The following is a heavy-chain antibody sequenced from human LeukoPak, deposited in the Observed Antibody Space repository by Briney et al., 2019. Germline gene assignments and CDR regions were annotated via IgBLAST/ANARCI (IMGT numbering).Heavy chain of an antibody. V-gene: IGHV3-53*01. J-gene: IGHJ4*02. CDR1: GFTVSSNY. CDR2: IYSGGST. Sequence: GGSLRLSCAASGFTVSSNYMNWVRQAPGKGLEWVSVIYSGGSTNHADSVKGRFSISRDNSKNTLYLQMNSLRAEDTAVYYCIYGYTLDFWGQGTLVTVSS. CDR3: IYGYTLDF. D-gene: IGHD5-18*01.